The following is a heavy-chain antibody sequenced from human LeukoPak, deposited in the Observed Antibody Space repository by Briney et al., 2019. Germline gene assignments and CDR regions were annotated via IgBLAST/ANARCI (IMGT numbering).Heavy chain of an antibody. J-gene: IGHJ4*02. CDR2: IYSGGST. CDR1: GFTVSSNY. D-gene: IGHD5-24*01. CDR3: ARGLEMATTL. Sequence: GGSLRLSCAASGFTVSSNYMSWVRQAPGKGLEWVSDIYSGGSTYYADSVKGRFTISSDNSKNTLYLQMNSLRAEDTAVYYCARGLEMATTLGGQGTLVTVSS. V-gene: IGHV3-66*02.